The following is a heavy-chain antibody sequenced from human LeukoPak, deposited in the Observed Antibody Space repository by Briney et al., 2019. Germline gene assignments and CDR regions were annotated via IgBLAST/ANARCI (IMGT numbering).Heavy chain of an antibody. CDR1: GFTFRSYW. Sequence: PGGSLRLSCAASGFTFRSYWMSWVRQAPGKGLEWVANINQGGSVQYYMDSVKGRFTISRDDAKNSLYVQINSLRDEDTAVYYCARVGHYYDSSGYYPDYWGQGTLVTVSS. CDR3: ARVGHYYDSSGYYPDY. V-gene: IGHV3-7*01. D-gene: IGHD3-22*01. J-gene: IGHJ4*02. CDR2: INQGGSVQ.